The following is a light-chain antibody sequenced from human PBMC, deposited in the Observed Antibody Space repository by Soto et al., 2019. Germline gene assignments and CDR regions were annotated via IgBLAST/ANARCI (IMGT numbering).Light chain of an antibody. CDR3: CSYAGSTYV. Sequence: QSALTQPRSVSGSPRQSVTISCTGTSSDVGGYNYVSWYQQHPGKVPKLMIYDVSKRPSGVPDRFSGSKSGNTASLTISGLQAEDEADYYCCSYAGSTYVFGTGTKVTVL. V-gene: IGLV2-11*01. J-gene: IGLJ1*01. CDR2: DVS. CDR1: SSDVGGYNY.